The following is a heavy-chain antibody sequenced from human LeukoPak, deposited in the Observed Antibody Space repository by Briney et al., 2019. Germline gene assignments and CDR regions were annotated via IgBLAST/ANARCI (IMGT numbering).Heavy chain of an antibody. CDR1: GYSFTSYW. Sequence: GESLKISCKGSGYSFTSYWIGRERQMPGKGLEWMGIIYPGDSDTRYSPSFQGQVTISADKSISTAYLQWSSLKASDTAMYYCASSSVYCSGGSCYWGYWGQGTLVTVSS. V-gene: IGHV5-51*01. CDR2: IYPGDSDT. D-gene: IGHD2-15*01. J-gene: IGHJ4*02. CDR3: ASSSVYCSGGSCYWGY.